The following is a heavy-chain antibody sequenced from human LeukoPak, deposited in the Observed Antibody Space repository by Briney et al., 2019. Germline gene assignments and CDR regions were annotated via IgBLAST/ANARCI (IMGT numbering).Heavy chain of an antibody. D-gene: IGHD3-22*01. Sequence: GGSLRLSCAASGFAFSSYAMSWARQAPGKGLEWVSGISSGTGNTYYADSVKGRFTISRDNTKNTLYLQMNSLRAEDTALYYCAKGLYYDSSAYYDYWGQGTLVTVSS. CDR1: GFAFSSYA. CDR2: ISSGTGNT. CDR3: AKGLYYDSSAYYDY. V-gene: IGHV3-23*01. J-gene: IGHJ4*02.